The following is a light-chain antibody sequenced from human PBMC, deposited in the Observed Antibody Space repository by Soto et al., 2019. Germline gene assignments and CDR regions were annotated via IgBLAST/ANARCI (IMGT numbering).Light chain of an antibody. Sequence: DIQMTQSPSTLSASVVDIVTTNCLASQSISSWLAWYQQKPGKAPKLLIYDASSLESGVPSRFSGSGSGTEFTLTISSLQPDDFATYYCQHYNSYSEACGQGTKGDIK. CDR3: QHYNSYSEA. CDR1: QSISSW. J-gene: IGKJ1*01. V-gene: IGKV1-5*01. CDR2: DAS.